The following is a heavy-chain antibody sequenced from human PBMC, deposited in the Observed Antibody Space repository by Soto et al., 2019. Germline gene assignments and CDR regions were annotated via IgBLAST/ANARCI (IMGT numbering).Heavy chain of an antibody. CDR3: AKDYDFWSGCFDY. D-gene: IGHD3-3*01. CDR2: ISWNSGTI. Sequence: EVQLVESGGGLVPPGRSLRLSCAASGFTFDDYAMHWVRQAPGKGLEWVSGISWNSGTIGYAASVRGRFTISRDNAKNSLYLQMNSLRAEDTGLYYCAKDYDFWSGCFDYWGQGALVSVSS. J-gene: IGHJ4*02. CDR1: GFTFDDYA. V-gene: IGHV3-9*01.